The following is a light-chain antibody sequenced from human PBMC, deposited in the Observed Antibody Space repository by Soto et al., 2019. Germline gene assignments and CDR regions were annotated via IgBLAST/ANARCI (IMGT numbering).Light chain of an antibody. Sequence: DIQMTQPPSTLSASVGDRVTISCRASQSISILLAWYQQKPGKAPKILIYKASSLESGVPSRFSGSGSGTEFTLTISSLQPDDFATYYCQQYSTYTPRTFGQGTKVDIK. CDR2: KAS. CDR3: QQYSTYTPRT. CDR1: QSISIL. V-gene: IGKV1-5*03. J-gene: IGKJ1*01.